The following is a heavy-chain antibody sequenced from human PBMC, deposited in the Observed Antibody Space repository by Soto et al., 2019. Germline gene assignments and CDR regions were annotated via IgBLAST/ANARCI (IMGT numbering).Heavy chain of an antibody. CDR3: ARMTSAYFFNY. V-gene: IGHV4-59*01. Sequence: SETLSLTCTVSGGSISSYYWSWIRQPPGKGLEWIGYIYYSGSTNYNPSLKSRVTISVDTSKNQFSLSLSSVTAADTALYYCARMTSAYFFNYWGQGTLVTVSS. D-gene: IGHD2-21*01. CDR1: GGSISSYY. CDR2: IYYSGST. J-gene: IGHJ4*02.